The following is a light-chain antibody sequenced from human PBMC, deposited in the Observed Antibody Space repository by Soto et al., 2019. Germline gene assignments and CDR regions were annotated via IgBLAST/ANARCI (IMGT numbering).Light chain of an antibody. V-gene: IGLV1-44*01. CDR1: SSNIGSHT. J-gene: IGLJ3*02. CDR2: SNN. CDR3: AAWDDSLSGEV. Sequence: QSVLTQPPSASGTPGQRVTISCSGSSSNIGSHTVNWYQQLPGTAPKLLMYSNNQRPSGVPDRLSGSKSGTSASLAISGLRSEDEADYYCAAWDDSLSGEVFGGGTKLTVL.